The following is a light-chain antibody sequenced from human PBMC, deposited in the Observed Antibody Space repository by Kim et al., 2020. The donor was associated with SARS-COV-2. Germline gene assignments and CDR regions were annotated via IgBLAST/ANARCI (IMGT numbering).Light chain of an antibody. CDR3: QVWDSSSDPHVV. V-gene: IGLV3-21*04. CDR2: YDS. J-gene: IGLJ2*01. CDR1: NIGSKN. Sequence: PGKKARITCGGSNIGSKNVHWYQQKPGQAPVLVIYYDSDRPSGIPERFSGSNSGNTATLTISRVEAGDEADYYCQVWDSSSDPHVVFGGGTQLTVL.